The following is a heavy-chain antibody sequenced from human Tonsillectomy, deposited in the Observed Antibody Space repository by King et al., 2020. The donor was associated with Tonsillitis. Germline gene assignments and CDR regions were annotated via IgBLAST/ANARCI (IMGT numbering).Heavy chain of an antibody. V-gene: IGHV1-2*02. CDR3: ARWVTGTSVDYMDV. Sequence: VQLVESGAEVKKPGASVKVSCEASGYTFTGYYMHWVRQAPGQGLEWMGWINPNSGGTTYAQKFQGRVTMTRDTSISTAYMELSRLRSDDTAVYYCARWVTGTSVDYMDVWGKGTTVTVSS. CDR1: GYTFTGYY. J-gene: IGHJ6*03. D-gene: IGHD1-14*01. CDR2: INPNSGGT.